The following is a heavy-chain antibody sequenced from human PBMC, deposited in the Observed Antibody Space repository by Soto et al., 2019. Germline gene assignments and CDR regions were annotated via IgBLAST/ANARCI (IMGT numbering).Heavy chain of an antibody. Sequence: EVQLVESGGGLVQPGGSLKLSCAASGFTFSGSAMHWVRQASGKGLEWVGRIRSKANSYATAYAASVKGRFTISRDNAKNSLYLQMNSLRAEDTAVYYCARDPGVGVARNYWGQGTLVTVSS. CDR2: IRSKANSYAT. CDR3: ARDPGVGVARNY. J-gene: IGHJ4*02. CDR1: GFTFSGSA. D-gene: IGHD5-12*01. V-gene: IGHV3-73*02.